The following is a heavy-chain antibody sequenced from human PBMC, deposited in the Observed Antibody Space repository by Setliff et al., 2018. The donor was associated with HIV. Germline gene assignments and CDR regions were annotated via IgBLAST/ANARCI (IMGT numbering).Heavy chain of an antibody. CDR1: GFTFRTYA. V-gene: IGHV3-23*01. J-gene: IGHJ4*02. CDR3: ARDSPLPYGDYRNYDY. CDR2: ISGSGDIT. Sequence: GGSLRLSCTTSGFTFRTYAMSWIRQAPGKGLEWVSGISGSGDITYYADSAKGRFIVSRDNSRNTLYLQMNSLRAEDTAVYYCARDSPLPYGDYRNYDYWGQGTLVTVSS. D-gene: IGHD4-17*01.